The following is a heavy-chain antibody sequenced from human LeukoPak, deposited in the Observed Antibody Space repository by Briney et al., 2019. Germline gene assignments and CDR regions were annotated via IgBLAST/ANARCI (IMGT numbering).Heavy chain of an antibody. CDR1: GYTFSSYD. V-gene: IGHV1-8*01. CDR3: ARGRNQRDLRLLLY. J-gene: IGHJ4*02. D-gene: IGHD1-14*01. CDR2: TTPNSGNT. Sequence: GASVKVSCKASGYTFSSYDINWVRQATGQGLEWMGWTTPNSGNTGYAQKFQGRVTMTRNTSISTAYMELSSLRSEDTAMYYCARGRNQRDLRLLLYWGQGTLVTVSS.